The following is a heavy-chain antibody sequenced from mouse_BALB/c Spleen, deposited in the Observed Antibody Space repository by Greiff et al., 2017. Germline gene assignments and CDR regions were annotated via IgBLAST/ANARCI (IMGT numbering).Heavy chain of an antibody. CDR2: INPSTGYT. V-gene: IGHV1-7*01. D-gene: IGHD2-1*01. CDR1: GYTFTSYW. Sequence: QVQLKESGAELAKPGASVKMSCKASGYTFTSYWMHWVKQRPGQGLEWIGYINPSTGYTEYNQKFKDKATLTADKSSSTAYMQLSSLTSEDSAVYYCARRSFYGNFEAYWGQGTLATVSA. J-gene: IGHJ3*01. CDR3: ARRSFYGNFEAY.